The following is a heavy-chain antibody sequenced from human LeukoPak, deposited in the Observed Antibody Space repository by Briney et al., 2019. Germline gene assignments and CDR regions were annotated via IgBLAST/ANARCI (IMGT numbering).Heavy chain of an antibody. CDR1: GYTVTNYY. V-gene: IGHV1-46*01. J-gene: IGHJ4*02. D-gene: IGHD6-6*01. CDR3: AGEYSSSGPFDY. Sequence: ASVKISCKTSGYTVTNYYIHWVPQAPGQRLEWMGVINHSDGSTSYAQNFQGRVTMTSDTSTSTLYIQLSRLKSQDTALYYRAGEYSSSGPFDYWGKGTLVTASS. CDR2: INHSDGST.